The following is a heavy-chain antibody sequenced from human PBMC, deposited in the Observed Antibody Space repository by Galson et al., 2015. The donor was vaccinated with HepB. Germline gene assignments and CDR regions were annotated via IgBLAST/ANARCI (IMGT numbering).Heavy chain of an antibody. J-gene: IGHJ6*03. D-gene: IGHD6-13*01. V-gene: IGHV3-7*03. Sequence: SLRLSCAASGFTFSSYWMSWVRQAPGKGLEWVANIKQDGSEKYYVDSVKGRFTISRDNAKNSLYLQMNSLRAEDTAVYYCARGIATPGSLRYYYYYYMDVWGKGTTVTVSS. CDR3: ARGIATPGSLRYYYYYYMDV. CDR1: GFTFSSYW. CDR2: IKQDGSEK.